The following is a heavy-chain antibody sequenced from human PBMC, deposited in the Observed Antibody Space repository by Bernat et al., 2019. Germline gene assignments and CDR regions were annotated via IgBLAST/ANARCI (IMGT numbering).Heavy chain of an antibody. V-gene: IGHV3-33*01. J-gene: IGHJ5*02. Sequence: QVQLVESGGGVVQPGRSLRLSCAASGFTFSSYGMHGVRQAPGKGLEWVAVIWYDGSNKYYADSVKGRFTISRDNSKNTLYLQMNSLRAEDTAVYYCARGYSSSWWEKYNWFDPWGQGTLVTVSS. D-gene: IGHD6-13*01. CDR2: IWYDGSNK. CDR1: GFTFSSYG. CDR3: ARGYSSSWWEKYNWFDP.